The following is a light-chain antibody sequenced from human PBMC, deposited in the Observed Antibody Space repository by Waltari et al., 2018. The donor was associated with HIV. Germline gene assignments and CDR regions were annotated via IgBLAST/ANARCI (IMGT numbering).Light chain of an antibody. CDR1: QSVVNNY. CDR2: DAS. Sequence: ELVLTQSPGTLSLSPGERVILSCRASQSVVNNYLAWYQQRPGQAPRLLIYDASTTATGIPDRCSGSGSGTDFTLTISRLEPEDFAVYYCQQYGSSPLFTFGPGTKVDIK. V-gene: IGKV3-20*01. CDR3: QQYGSSPLFT. J-gene: IGKJ3*01.